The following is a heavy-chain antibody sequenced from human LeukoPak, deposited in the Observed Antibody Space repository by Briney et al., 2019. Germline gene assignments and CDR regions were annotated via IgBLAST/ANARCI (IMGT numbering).Heavy chain of an antibody. Sequence: PGGSLRLSCAASGFTFSSYWMSWVRQAPGKGLEWVANIKQDGSEKYYVDSVKGRFTISRDNAKNSLYLQMNSLRAEDTAVYYCGRAHGRGYYYYGMDVWGQGTTVTVSS. CDR3: GRAHGRGYYYYGMDV. CDR1: GFTFSSYW. D-gene: IGHD1-26*01. J-gene: IGHJ6*02. V-gene: IGHV3-7*03. CDR2: IKQDGSEK.